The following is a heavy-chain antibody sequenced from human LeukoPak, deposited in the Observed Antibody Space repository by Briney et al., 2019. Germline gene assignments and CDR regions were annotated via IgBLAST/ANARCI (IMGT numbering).Heavy chain of an antibody. Sequence: QSGRALRLSCAASGFTFSSYGRHWVRQAPGKGLGWVAVISSDENTKFYADSVKGRFTVYRDNSKKTVWLQMNSLRAEDTAVYYCAKKGGSSGRYDYLDYWGQGTLVTVSS. CDR3: AKKGGSSGRYDYLDY. J-gene: IGHJ4*02. D-gene: IGHD6-19*01. CDR2: ISSDENTK. CDR1: GFTFSSYG. V-gene: IGHV3-30-3*02.